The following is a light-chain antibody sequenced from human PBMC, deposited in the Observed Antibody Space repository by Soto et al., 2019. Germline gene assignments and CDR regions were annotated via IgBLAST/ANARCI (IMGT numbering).Light chain of an antibody. J-gene: IGLJ1*01. V-gene: IGLV2-14*01. Sequence: QSALTQPASVSGSPGQSITIACTGTSSDVGGYNYVSWYQQHPGKAPKLMIYEVSNRPSGVSNRFSGSKSGNTASLTISGLQAEDDADSYCSAYTSISTPYVFGTGTKVNVL. CDR2: EVS. CDR3: SAYTSISTPYV. CDR1: SSDVGGYNY.